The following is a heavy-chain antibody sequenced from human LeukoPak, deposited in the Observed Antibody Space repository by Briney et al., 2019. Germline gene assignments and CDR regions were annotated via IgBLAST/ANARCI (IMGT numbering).Heavy chain of an antibody. CDR1: DGSFTSGNYY. D-gene: IGHD3-22*01. V-gene: IGHV4-39*07. J-gene: IGHJ3*02. CDR2: IYYSGST. Sequence: SETLSLTCTVSDGSFTSGNYYWGWIRQPPGKGLEWIATIYYSGSTIYTPSLKSRVTISVDTSKNQFSLKLSSVTAADTAVYYCARENPQDYYDSSGAFDIWGQGTMVTVSS. CDR3: ARENPQDYYDSSGAFDI.